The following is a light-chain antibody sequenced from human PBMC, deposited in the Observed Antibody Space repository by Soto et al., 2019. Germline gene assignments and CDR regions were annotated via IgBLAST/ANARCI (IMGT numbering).Light chain of an antibody. J-gene: IGKJ1*01. V-gene: IGKV1-5*03. CDR1: QTISGW. CDR3: QQYNSYSEA. CDR2: KAS. Sequence: DIEMTQSPSTLSVSLGDRVTITCRASQTISGWLAWYQQKPGKAPKLLIYKASTLKSGVPSRFSGSGSGTEFTLTISSLQPDDFATYYCQQYNSYSEAFGQGTKV.